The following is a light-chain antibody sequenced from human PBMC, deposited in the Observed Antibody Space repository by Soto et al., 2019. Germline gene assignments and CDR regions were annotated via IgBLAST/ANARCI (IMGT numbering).Light chain of an antibody. V-gene: IGLV2-14*01. J-gene: IGLJ3*02. CDR2: EVS. CDR3: SSYTSSSTW. CDR1: SSDVGGYNY. Sequence: QSALTQPASVSGSPGQSITISCTGTSSDVGGYNYVSWYQQHPGKAPKLMIYEVSNRPSGVSNRFSGSKSGNTASLTISGLQAEDEADYYCSSYTSSSTWFGGGTQLTVL.